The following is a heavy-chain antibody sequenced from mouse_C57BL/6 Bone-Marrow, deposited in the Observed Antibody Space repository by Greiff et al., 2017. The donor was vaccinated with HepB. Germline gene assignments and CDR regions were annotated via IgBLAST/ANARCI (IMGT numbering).Heavy chain of an antibody. CDR3: TTDYGSSYSYYFDY. Sequence: EVQLQESGAELVRPGASVKLSCTASGFNIKDDYMHWVKQRPEQGLEWIGGIDPENGDTEYATKIKGKATITADTSSNTAYLQLSSLTSEDTAVYYCTTDYGSSYSYYFDYWGKGTTLTVSS. CDR2: IDPENGDT. J-gene: IGHJ2*01. D-gene: IGHD1-1*01. CDR1: GFNIKDDY. V-gene: IGHV14-4*01.